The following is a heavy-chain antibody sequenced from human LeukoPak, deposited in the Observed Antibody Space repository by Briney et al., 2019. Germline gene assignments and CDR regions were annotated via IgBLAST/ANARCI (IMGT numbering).Heavy chain of an antibody. CDR3: TRQGRPGDFDY. J-gene: IGHJ4*02. D-gene: IGHD1-14*01. V-gene: IGHV3-73*01. Sequence: GGSLRLSCAASGFTFSGSAMHWVRQASGKGLEWVGRIRSKANSYATAYAASVKGRFTISRDDSKNTAYLQMNSLKTEDTAVYYCTRQGRPGDFDYWGQGTLVTVSS. CDR1: GFTFSGSA. CDR2: IRSKANSYAT.